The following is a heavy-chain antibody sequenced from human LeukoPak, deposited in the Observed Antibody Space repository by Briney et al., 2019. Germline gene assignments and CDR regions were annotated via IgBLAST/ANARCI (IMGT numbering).Heavy chain of an antibody. Sequence: GESLKISCKGSGYSFTSYWISWVRQMPGKSLEWMGRIDPGDSYSKSSPSFQGHVTISADKSISTAFLQWSSLKASDTAKYYCARQKWRGGDSDGFDIWGQGTMITVSS. V-gene: IGHV5-10-1*01. CDR2: IDPGDSYS. J-gene: IGHJ3*02. CDR1: GYSFTSYW. CDR3: ARQKWRGGDSDGFDI. D-gene: IGHD4-23*01.